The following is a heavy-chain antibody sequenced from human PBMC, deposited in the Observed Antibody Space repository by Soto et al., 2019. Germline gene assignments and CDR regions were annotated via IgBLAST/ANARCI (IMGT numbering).Heavy chain of an antibody. D-gene: IGHD2-2*02. CDR3: AREDCSSTSCYKAGMDV. CDR2: ISSSSSYI. J-gene: IGHJ6*02. V-gene: IGHV3-21*01. CDR1: GFTFSSYS. Sequence: GGSLRLSCAASGFTFSSYSMNWVRQAPGKGLEWVSSISSSSSYIYYADSVKGRFTISRDXXXXXXXXQXNSLRAEDTAVYYCAREDCSSTSCYKAGMDVWGQGTTVTVSS.